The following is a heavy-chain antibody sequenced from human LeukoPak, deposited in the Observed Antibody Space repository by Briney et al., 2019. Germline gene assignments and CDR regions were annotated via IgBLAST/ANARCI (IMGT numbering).Heavy chain of an antibody. CDR3: ARQGYYGSGSLY. CDR1: GGSISSSSYY. J-gene: IGHJ4*02. Sequence: PSETLSLTCTVSGGSISSSSYYWGWIRQPPGKGLEWIGSIYYSGSTYYNPSLKSRVTISVDTSKNQFSLKLSSVTAADTAVYYCARQGYYGSGSLYWGQGTLVTVSS. D-gene: IGHD3-10*01. V-gene: IGHV4-39*01. CDR2: IYYSGST.